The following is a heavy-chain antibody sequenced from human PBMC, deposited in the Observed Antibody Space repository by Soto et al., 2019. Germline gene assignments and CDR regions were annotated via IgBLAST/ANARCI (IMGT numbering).Heavy chain of an antibody. V-gene: IGHV4-39*01. CDR2: IYYSGST. D-gene: IGHD3-10*01. J-gene: IGHJ6*02. Sequence: PSETLSLTCTVSGGSISSSSYYWGWIRQPPGKGLEWIGSIYYSGSTYYNPSLKSRVTISVDTSKNQFSLKLSSVTAADTAVYYCASLPMVRGFGYYYGMDGWGQGTTVTVSS. CDR3: ASLPMVRGFGYYYGMDG. CDR1: GGSISSSSYY.